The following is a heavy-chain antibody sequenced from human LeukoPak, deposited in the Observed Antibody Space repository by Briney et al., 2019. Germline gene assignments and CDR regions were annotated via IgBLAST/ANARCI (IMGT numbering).Heavy chain of an antibody. CDR3: ARERVTTTSFDY. Sequence: PGGSLRLSCAASGFTFSDYYMSWIRQAPGKGLEWVSYISSSGSTIYYADSVKGRFTISRDNAKNSLYLQMNNLRVEDTAVYYCARERVTTTSFDYWGQGVLVTVSS. D-gene: IGHD2/OR15-2a*01. CDR1: GFTFSDYY. V-gene: IGHV3-11*04. CDR2: ISSSGSTI. J-gene: IGHJ4*02.